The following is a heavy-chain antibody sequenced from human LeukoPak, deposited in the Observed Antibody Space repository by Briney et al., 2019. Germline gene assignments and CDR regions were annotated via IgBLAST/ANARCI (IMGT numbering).Heavy chain of an antibody. CDR1: GFTFSSYS. J-gene: IGHJ6*02. CDR3: AKSRSQTILWWGRPPYGMDV. Sequence: GGSLRLSCAASGFTFSSYSMNWVRQAPGKGLEWVSAISGSGGSTYYADSVQGRFTISRDNSKNTLNLQMNRLRAEDTAVYYCAKSRSQTILWWGRPPYGMDVWGQGTTVTVSS. D-gene: IGHD2-21*01. CDR2: ISGSGGST. V-gene: IGHV3-23*01.